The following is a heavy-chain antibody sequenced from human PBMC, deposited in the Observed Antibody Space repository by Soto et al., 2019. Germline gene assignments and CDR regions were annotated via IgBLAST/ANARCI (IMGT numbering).Heavy chain of an antibody. J-gene: IGHJ4*02. D-gene: IGHD1-7*01. Sequence: HPGGSLRLSCAASGFSFSDYVITWVRQSPGKGLEWVSGISGSGGNTYYADSVKGRFTISRDNSKNTLYLQMNSLRAEDTAVYYCAKVPYNSWNYLYFDYWGQGTLVTVSS. CDR3: AKVPYNSWNYLYFDY. V-gene: IGHV3-23*01. CDR1: GFSFSDYV. CDR2: ISGSGGNT.